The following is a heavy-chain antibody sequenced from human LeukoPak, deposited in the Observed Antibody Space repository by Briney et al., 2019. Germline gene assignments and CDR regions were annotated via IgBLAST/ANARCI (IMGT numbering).Heavy chain of an antibody. V-gene: IGHV3-7*01. CDR3: ARLGAKTRFGEFYVRNGWFDP. D-gene: IGHD3-10*01. Sequence: GGSLRLSCAASGFTFSSYWMSWVRQAPGKGLEWVANIKQDGSEKYYVDSVKGRFTISRDNAKNSLYLQMNSLRAEDTAVYYCARLGAKTRFGEFYVRNGWFDPWGLGTLVTVSS. CDR1: GFTFSSYW. J-gene: IGHJ5*02. CDR2: IKQDGSEK.